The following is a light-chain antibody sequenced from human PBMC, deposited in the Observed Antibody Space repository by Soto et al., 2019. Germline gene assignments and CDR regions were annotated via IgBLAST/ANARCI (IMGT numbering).Light chain of an antibody. V-gene: IGLV2-11*01. CDR2: DVS. Sequence: QSALTQARSVSGSPGQSVTISCTGTSSDVGGYIYVSWYQQYPGKAPKLMIYDVSKRPSGVPDRFSGSKSGNTASLTISGLQAEDEADYYCCSYAGSYVVFGGGTKLTVL. J-gene: IGLJ2*01. CDR1: SSDVGGYIY. CDR3: CSYAGSYVV.